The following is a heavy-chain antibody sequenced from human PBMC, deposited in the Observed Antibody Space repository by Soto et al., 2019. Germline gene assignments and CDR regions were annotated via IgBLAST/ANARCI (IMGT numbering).Heavy chain of an antibody. Sequence: EVQLLESGGGLVQPGGSLRLSCAASGFTFSSYAMSWVRQAPGKGLEWVSAISGSGGSTYYADSVKGRFTISRDNSKNTLYLQKNSLRSEDTAVYYCANLEYYYDSSGYRSYDAFDIWDQGTMVTVSS. J-gene: IGHJ3*02. CDR2: ISGSGGST. D-gene: IGHD3-22*01. CDR1: GFTFSSYA. V-gene: IGHV3-23*01. CDR3: ANLEYYYDSSGYRSYDAFDI.